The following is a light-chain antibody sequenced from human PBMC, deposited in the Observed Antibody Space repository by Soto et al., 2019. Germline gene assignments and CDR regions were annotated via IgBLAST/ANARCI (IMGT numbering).Light chain of an antibody. Sequence: EVVLTQSPGTLSLSRGERATLSCRASERIYSAYLGWYQQKPGQAPRLLIYGTSSRATGIQDRFSGSGSGTDFTLTISRLEPEDFAVYYCKQYGNSPITFGQGTRLEIK. J-gene: IGKJ5*01. V-gene: IGKV3-20*01. CDR3: KQYGNSPIT. CDR2: GTS. CDR1: ERIYSAY.